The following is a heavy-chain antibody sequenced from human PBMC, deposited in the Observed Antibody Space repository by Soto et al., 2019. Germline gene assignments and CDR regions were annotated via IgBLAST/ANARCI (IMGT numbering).Heavy chain of an antibody. Sequence: DVQLLESGGGLVQPGGSLRLSCAVSGFTFSNFAMTWVRQAPGKGLEWVSLVSGNGGRIAYADYVKGRFTISRDNSKNPRYFQMNSLRLEDTAGYYCVKDPISGGSGGAWFDYWGQGTLVTVSS. D-gene: IGHD2-21*02. V-gene: IGHV3-23*01. J-gene: IGHJ4*02. CDR1: GFTFSNFA. CDR2: VSGNGGRI. CDR3: VKDPISGGSGGAWFDY.